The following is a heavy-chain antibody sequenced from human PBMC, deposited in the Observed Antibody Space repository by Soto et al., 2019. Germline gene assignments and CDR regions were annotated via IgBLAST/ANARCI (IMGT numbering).Heavy chain of an antibody. D-gene: IGHD3-22*01. CDR1: GYTFTSYY. Sequence: ASVKVSCKASGYTFTSYYMHWVRQAPGQGLEWMGIINPSGGSTSYAQKFQGRVTMTRDTSTSTVYMELSSLRSEDTAVYYCARGRRGYYYDSSGYYPRGYNWFDTWGQGTLVTVSS. J-gene: IGHJ5*02. CDR3: ARGRRGYYYDSSGYYPRGYNWFDT. V-gene: IGHV1-46*01. CDR2: INPSGGST.